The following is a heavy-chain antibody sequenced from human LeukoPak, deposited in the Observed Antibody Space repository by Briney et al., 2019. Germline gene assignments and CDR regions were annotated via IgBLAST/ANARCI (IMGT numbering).Heavy chain of an antibody. D-gene: IGHD2-8*01. CDR1: GFTFSSYA. CDR3: ARPLVRTRYYFDY. J-gene: IGHJ4*02. V-gene: IGHV3-30-3*01. CDR2: ISYDGSNK. Sequence: GGSLRLSCAASGFTFSSYAMHWVRQAPGKGLEWVAVISYDGSNKYYADSVKGRFTISRDNSKNTLYLQMNSLRAEDTAVYYCARPLVRTRYYFDYWGRGTLVTVSS.